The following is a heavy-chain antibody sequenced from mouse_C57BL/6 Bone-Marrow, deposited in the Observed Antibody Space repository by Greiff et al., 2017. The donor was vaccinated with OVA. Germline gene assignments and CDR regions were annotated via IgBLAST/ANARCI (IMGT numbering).Heavy chain of an antibody. CDR1: GYTFTSYT. D-gene: IGHD1-1*01. CDR3: ARGITTVVATDYAMDY. V-gene: IGHV1-4*01. Sequence: QVHVKQSGAELARPGASVKMSCKASGYTFTSYTMHWVKQRPGQGLEWIGYINPSSGYTKYNQKFKDKATLTADKSSSTAYMQLSSLTSEDSAVYYGARGITTVVATDYAMDYWGQGTSVTVSS. CDR2: INPSSGYT. J-gene: IGHJ4*01.